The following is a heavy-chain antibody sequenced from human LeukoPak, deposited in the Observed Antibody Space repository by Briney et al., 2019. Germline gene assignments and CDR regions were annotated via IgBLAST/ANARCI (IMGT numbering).Heavy chain of an antibody. CDR3: ARGSLPHYYDSSGYYEAFDI. CDR1: GGSFSGYY. D-gene: IGHD3-22*01. Sequence: SETLSLTCAVYGGSFSGYYWSWIRQPPGKGLEWIGEINHSGSTNYNPSLKSRVTISVDTSKNQFSLKLSSVTAADTAVYYCARGSLPHYYDSSGYYEAFDIWGQGTMVTVSS. CDR2: INHSGST. V-gene: IGHV4-34*01. J-gene: IGHJ3*02.